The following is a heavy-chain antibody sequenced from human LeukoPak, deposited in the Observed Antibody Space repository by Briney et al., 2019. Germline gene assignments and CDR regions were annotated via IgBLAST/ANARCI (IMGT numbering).Heavy chain of an antibody. J-gene: IGHJ6*02. CDR1: GGSFSGYY. V-gene: IGHV4-34*01. CDR2: INHSGST. CDR3: ARGLARVYYYGMDV. Sequence: PSETLPLTCAVYGGSFSGYYWSWIRQPPGKGLEWIGEINHSGSTNYNPSLKSRVTISVDTSKNQFSLKLSSVTAADTAVYYCARGLARVYYYGMDVWGQGTTVTVSS.